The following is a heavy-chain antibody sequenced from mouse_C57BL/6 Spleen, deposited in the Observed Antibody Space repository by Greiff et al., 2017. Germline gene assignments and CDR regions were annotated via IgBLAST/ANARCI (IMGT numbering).Heavy chain of an antibody. J-gene: IGHJ2*01. V-gene: IGHV1-81*01. CDR1: GYTFTSYG. D-gene: IGHD2-1*01. Sequence: QVQLQQSGAELARPGASVKLSCKASGYTFTSYGISWVKQRTGQGLEWIGEIYPRSGNTYYNEKFKGKATLTADKSSSTAYMELRSLTSEDSAVYFCARDEGNYDYFDYWGQGTTLTVSS. CDR3: ARDEGNYDYFDY. CDR2: IYPRSGNT.